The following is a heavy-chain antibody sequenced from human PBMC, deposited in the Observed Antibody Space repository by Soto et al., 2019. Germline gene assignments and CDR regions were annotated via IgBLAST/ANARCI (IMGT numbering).Heavy chain of an antibody. CDR3: AKHLFGELSNFDY. D-gene: IGHD3-16*02. CDR1: GFTFSSYA. V-gene: IGHV3-23*01. Sequence: PGGSLRLSCAASGFTFSSYAISWVRQAPGKGLEWVSVISGSGGSTHYADSVKGRSTISRDNSKNTLHLQVNSLRGEDTAVYYCAKHLFGELSNFDYWGQGTPVTVSS. J-gene: IGHJ4*02. CDR2: ISGSGGST.